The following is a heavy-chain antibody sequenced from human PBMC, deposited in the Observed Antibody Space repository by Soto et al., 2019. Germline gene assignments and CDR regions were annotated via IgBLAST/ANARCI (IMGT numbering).Heavy chain of an antibody. CDR3: ARVLMVYAIRSYYFDD. D-gene: IGHD2-8*01. Sequence: GGSLRLSCAASGFTFSSYAMHWVRQAPGKGLEWVAVISYDGSNKYYADSVKGRFTISRDNSKNTLYLQMNSLRAEDTAVYYCARVLMVYAIRSYYFDDWGQGTLVTVPS. J-gene: IGHJ4*02. CDR2: ISYDGSNK. V-gene: IGHV3-30-3*01. CDR1: GFTFSSYA.